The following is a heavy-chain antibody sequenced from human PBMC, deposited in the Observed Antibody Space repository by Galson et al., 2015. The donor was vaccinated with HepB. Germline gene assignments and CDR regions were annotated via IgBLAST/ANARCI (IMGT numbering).Heavy chain of an antibody. D-gene: IGHD5-24*01. V-gene: IGHV3-66*01. CDR3: ARGKGGYKIGSFDY. CDR1: GFTVSSNY. Sequence: SLRLSCAASGFTVSSNYMSWVRQAPGKGLEWVSVIYSGGSTYYADSVKGRFTISRDNSKNTLYLQMNSLRAEDTAVYYCARGKGGYKIGSFDYWGQGTLVTVSS. CDR2: IYSGGST. J-gene: IGHJ4*02.